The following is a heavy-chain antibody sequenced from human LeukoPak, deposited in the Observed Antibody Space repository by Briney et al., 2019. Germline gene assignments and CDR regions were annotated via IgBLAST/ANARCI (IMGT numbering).Heavy chain of an antibody. D-gene: IGHD3-10*01. CDR3: ATDQRGAGLGFVYGSGSFNGLDV. Sequence: ASVKVSCKVSGYTLTELSMYWVRQAPGKGLEWMGGFDAEDGETIYAQKFQGRLTMTEDTSTDTGYMELSSLRSEDTAVYYCATDQRGAGLGFVYGSGSFNGLDVWGQGTTVTVSS. CDR1: GYTLTELS. V-gene: IGHV1-24*01. J-gene: IGHJ6*02. CDR2: FDAEDGET.